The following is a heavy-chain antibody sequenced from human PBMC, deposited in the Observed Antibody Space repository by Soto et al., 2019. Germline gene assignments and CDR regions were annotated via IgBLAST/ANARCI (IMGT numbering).Heavy chain of an antibody. D-gene: IGHD1-7*01. Sequence: QVQLQESGPGLVKPSQTLSLTCTVSGGSISSGGYYWSWIRQHPGKGLEWIGYIYYSGSTYYNPHLKRRDTISVVTSKNQFSLKLSSVTAADTAVYYCARDGVRSLITGPTYYYGMDVWGQGTTVTVSS. CDR1: GGSISSGGYY. CDR2: IYYSGST. V-gene: IGHV4-31*03. CDR3: ARDGVRSLITGPTYYYGMDV. J-gene: IGHJ6*02.